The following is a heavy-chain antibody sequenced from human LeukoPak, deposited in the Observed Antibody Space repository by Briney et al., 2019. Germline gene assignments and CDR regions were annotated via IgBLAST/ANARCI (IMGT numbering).Heavy chain of an antibody. D-gene: IGHD6-13*01. Sequence: GGSLRLSCAASGFTFSSYAMHWVRQAPGKGLEWVAVISYDGSNKYYADSVKGRFTISRDNPKNTLYLQMNSLRAEDTAVYYCARDGRQLVPSLALIDYWGQGTLVTVSS. J-gene: IGHJ4*02. V-gene: IGHV3-30-3*01. CDR2: ISYDGSNK. CDR1: GFTFSSYA. CDR3: ARDGRQLVPSLALIDY.